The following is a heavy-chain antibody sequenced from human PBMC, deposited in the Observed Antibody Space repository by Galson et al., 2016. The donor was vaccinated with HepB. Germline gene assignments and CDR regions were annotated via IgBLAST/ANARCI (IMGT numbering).Heavy chain of an antibody. J-gene: IGHJ6*02. CDR3: ANLRGGYSGPRYYDYYNGMDV. CDR1: GFAFSSYA. Sequence: SLRLSCAASGFAFSSYAMSWVRQAPGKGLEWVSAISDSGRTTYYTDSVKGRFTISRDNSRNTLHLQMNSLTAEDTAIYYCANLRGGYSGPRYYDYYNGMDVWGQGATVTDAS. V-gene: IGHV3-23*01. CDR2: ISDSGRTT. D-gene: IGHD5-12*01.